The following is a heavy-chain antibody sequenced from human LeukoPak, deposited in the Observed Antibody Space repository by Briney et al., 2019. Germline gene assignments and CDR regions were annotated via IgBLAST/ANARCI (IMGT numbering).Heavy chain of an antibody. CDR2: ISATSGST. D-gene: IGHD2-2*01. CDR3: AKDRVVVVPAAMDY. J-gene: IGHJ4*02. CDR1: GFTFSTYA. V-gene: IGHV3-23*01. Sequence: GGSLRLSCAASGFTFSTYATTWVRQAPGKGLEWVSGISATSGSTFYADSVQGRFTISRDNSKNTLYLQMNSLRAEDTAVYYCAKDRVVVVPAAMDYWGQGTLVTVSS.